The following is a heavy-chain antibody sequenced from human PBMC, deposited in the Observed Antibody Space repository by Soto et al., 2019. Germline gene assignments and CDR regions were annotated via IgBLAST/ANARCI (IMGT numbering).Heavy chain of an antibody. CDR2: IYYRGTT. D-gene: IGHD6-19*01. V-gene: IGHV4-59*11. CDR3: ARGGGSPFHDHEFDY. J-gene: IGHJ4*02. CDR1: GVSTSNHY. Sequence: QVHLQESGPGLVRPTETLSLTCSVSGVSTSNHYWSWIRKPPGQGPQWIGCIYYRGTTNYNASLNRRFPISIDTSKNQFSLKLTSVTTADTAVYYCARGGGSPFHDHEFDYWGQGILVTVSS.